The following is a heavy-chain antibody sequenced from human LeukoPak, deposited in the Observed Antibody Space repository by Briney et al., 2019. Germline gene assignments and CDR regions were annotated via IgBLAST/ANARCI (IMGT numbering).Heavy chain of an antibody. J-gene: IGHJ4*02. D-gene: IGHD3-10*01. CDR2: ISYDGSDK. CDR3: AKAGAGSGSIFDY. CDR1: GFTFSSYG. Sequence: GGSLRLSCAASGFTFSSYGMHWVRQAPGKGLEWVAVISYDGSDKYYADSVKGRFTISRDNSKNTLYLQMNSLRAEDTAVYYCAKAGAGSGSIFDYWGQGTLVTASS. V-gene: IGHV3-30*18.